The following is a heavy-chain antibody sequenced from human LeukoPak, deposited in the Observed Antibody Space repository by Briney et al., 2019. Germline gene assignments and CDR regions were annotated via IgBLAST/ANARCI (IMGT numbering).Heavy chain of an antibody. V-gene: IGHV4-34*01. CDR3: ARDWAAANHEGGNWFDP. D-gene: IGHD6-13*01. Sequence: SETLSLTCAVYGGSFSGYYWSWIRQPPGKGLEWIGEINHSGSTNYNPSLKSRVTISVDTSKNQFSLKLSSVTAADTAVYYCARDWAAANHEGGNWFDPWGQGTLVTVSS. CDR2: INHSGST. CDR1: GGSFSGYY. J-gene: IGHJ5*02.